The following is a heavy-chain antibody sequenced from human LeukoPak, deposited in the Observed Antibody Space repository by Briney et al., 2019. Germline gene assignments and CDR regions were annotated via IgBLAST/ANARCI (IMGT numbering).Heavy chain of an antibody. J-gene: IGHJ3*02. CDR3: ATDWARDRLGELSYGAFDI. V-gene: IGHV3-23*01. CDR2: ISGSGGST. Sequence: GGSLRLSCAASGFTFSSYAMSWVRQAPGKGLEWVSAISGSGGSTYYADSVKGRFTISRDNSKNTLYLQMNSLRAEDTAVYYCATDWARDRLGELSYGAFDIWGQGTMVTVSS. D-gene: IGHD3-16*02. CDR1: GFTFSSYA.